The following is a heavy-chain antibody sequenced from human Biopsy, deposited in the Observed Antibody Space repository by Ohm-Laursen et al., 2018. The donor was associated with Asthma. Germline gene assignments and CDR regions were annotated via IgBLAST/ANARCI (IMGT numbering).Heavy chain of an antibody. CDR1: GFTFSSYG. V-gene: IGHV3-30*03. CDR3: AREGGDYLSGYYYYYGMDV. D-gene: IGHD4-17*01. CDR2: ISYDGSNK. Sequence: SLRLSCAASGFTFSSYGMHWVRQAPGRGLEWVAVISYDGSNKYYADSVKGRFTISRDNSKNTLYLQMNSLRAEDTAVYYCAREGGDYLSGYYYYYGMDVWGQGTTVTVSS. J-gene: IGHJ6*02.